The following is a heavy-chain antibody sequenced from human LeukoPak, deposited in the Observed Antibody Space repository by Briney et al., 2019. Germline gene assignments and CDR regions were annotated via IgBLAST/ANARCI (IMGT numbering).Heavy chain of an antibody. CDR2: INTNTGNP. V-gene: IGHV7-4-1*02. CDR1: GYTFTNYA. D-gene: IGHD5-18*01. Sequence: ASVKVSCKASGYTFTNYAMNWVRQAPGQGLEWMGWINTNTGNPTYAQGFTGRFVFSLDTSVSTAYLQINSLKAEDTAVYYCVRGGYSYTTPEDYWGQGTLVTVSS. J-gene: IGHJ4*02. CDR3: VRGGYSYTTPEDY.